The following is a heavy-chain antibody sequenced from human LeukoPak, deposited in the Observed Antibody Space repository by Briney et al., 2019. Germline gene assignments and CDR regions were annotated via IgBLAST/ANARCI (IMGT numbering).Heavy chain of an antibody. J-gene: IGHJ4*02. D-gene: IGHD1-26*01. Sequence: GGSLRLSCAASRFTLSSYAMSWVRQAPGKGLEWVSAIGTSGGTTYYADSVKGRFIISRDNSKNTLYLQMNSLRAEDTAVYYCAKGSDLIVGATIADYWGQGTLVTVSS. V-gene: IGHV3-23*01. CDR1: RFTLSSYA. CDR3: AKGSDLIVGATIADY. CDR2: IGTSGGTT.